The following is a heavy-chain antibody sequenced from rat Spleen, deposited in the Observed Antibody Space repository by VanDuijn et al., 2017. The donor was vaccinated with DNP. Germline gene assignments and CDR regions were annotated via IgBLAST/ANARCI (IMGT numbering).Heavy chain of an antibody. CDR3: AREVYYCFDN. J-gene: IGHJ2*01. V-gene: IGHV5-22*01. Sequence: EVQLVESGGGLVQPGGSLKLSCAASGFTFSDFYMAWVRQAPEKGLEWVASISNAGRSTYYGDSVKGRFTISRDNAKSTLYLQMTSLRAEDTATYYCAREVYYCFDNWGQGVMVTVSS. CDR1: GFTFSDFY. D-gene: IGHD1-1*01. CDR2: ISNAGRST.